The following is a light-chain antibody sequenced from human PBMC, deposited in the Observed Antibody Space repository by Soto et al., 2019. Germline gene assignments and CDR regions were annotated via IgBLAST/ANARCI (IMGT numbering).Light chain of an antibody. CDR1: RFNIGRNT. CDR2: SNN. CDR3: AAWDDSLNGVV. Sequence: QSVLTQPPSVSGTPGQRVTISCSGSRFNIGRNTVNWYQQLPGSAPKLLIYSNNQRPSGVPDRFSGSRSGTSASLAISGLQSEDEADYYCAAWDDSLNGVVFGGGTKLTVL. J-gene: IGLJ2*01. V-gene: IGLV1-44*01.